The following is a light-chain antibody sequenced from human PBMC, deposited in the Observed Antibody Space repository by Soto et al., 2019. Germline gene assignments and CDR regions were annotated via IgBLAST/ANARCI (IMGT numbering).Light chain of an antibody. Sequence: ELVMTQSPATLSVSPGESATLSCRASQSVRNNLAWYQQKPGQAPRLLIYGASTRATGIPARFSGCGSGTEFTLTISSLQSEDFALYYCQHYNNWPPAWTFGQGTKGDI. CDR3: QHYNNWPPAWT. V-gene: IGKV3-15*01. J-gene: IGKJ1*01. CDR1: QSVRNN. CDR2: GAS.